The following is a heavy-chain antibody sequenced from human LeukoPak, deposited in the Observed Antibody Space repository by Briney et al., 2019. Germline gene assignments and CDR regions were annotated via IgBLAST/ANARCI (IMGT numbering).Heavy chain of an antibody. CDR3: ARHSPPYCGGDCYSPHFDY. V-gene: IGHV4-59*08. J-gene: IGHJ4*02. CDR1: GGSISSYY. CDR2: IYYSGST. D-gene: IGHD2-21*02. Sequence: SETLSLTCTVSGGSISSYYWSWIRQPPGKGLEWIGYIYYSGSTNYNPSLKSRVTISVDTSKNQFSLRLSSVTAADTAVYYCARHSPPYCGGDCYSPHFDYWGQGTLVTVSS.